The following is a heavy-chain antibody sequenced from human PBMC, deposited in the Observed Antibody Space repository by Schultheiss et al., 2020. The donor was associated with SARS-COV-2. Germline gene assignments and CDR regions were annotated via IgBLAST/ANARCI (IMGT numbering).Heavy chain of an antibody. J-gene: IGHJ3*02. D-gene: IGHD3-22*01. V-gene: IGHV3-53*01. CDR2: IYTGDTI. Sequence: GGSLRLSCAVSGFSVSSNYLNWVRQAPGKGLEWVSVIYTGDTIYYADSVKGRFTISRDNAKNSLYLQMNSLRAEDTAVYYCATSFRGDSSGITDAFDIWGQGAMVTVSS. CDR1: GFSVSSNY. CDR3: ATSFRGDSSGITDAFDI.